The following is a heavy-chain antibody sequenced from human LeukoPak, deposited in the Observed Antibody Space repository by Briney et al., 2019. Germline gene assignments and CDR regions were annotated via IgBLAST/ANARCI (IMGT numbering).Heavy chain of an antibody. CDR2: ISTYNGNT. V-gene: IGHV1-18*01. J-gene: IGHJ4*02. CDR3: ARGGATMIVVVIPTNYYFDY. Sequence: GASVKVSCRASGYTFISYGISWVRQAPGQGLEWMGWISTYNGNTNYVQKLQGRVTMTTDTSTSTAYMELRSLRSDDTAVYYCARGGATMIVVVIPTNYYFDYWGQGTLVTVSS. D-gene: IGHD3-22*01. CDR1: GYTFISYG.